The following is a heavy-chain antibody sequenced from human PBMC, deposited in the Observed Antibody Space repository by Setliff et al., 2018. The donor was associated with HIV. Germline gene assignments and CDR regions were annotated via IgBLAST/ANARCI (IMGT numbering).Heavy chain of an antibody. CDR3: SNWNTTVDADS. CDR1: GGSISSNSYY. Sequence: SETLSLTCTVSGGSISSNSYYWSWIRQPAGKGLEWIGHIYTNGRANYNPSLKSRVTISVDTSKNQFSLNLNSVTAADTAVYYCSNWNTTVDADSWGQGTLVTVSS. J-gene: IGHJ4*02. CDR2: IYTNGRA. D-gene: IGHD1-1*01. V-gene: IGHV4-61*09.